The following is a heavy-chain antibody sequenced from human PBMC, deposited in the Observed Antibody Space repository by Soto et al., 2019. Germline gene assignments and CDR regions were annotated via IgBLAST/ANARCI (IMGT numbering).Heavy chain of an antibody. D-gene: IGHD5-18*01. CDR2: ISYDGSNK. CDR1: GFTFSSYA. J-gene: IGHJ5*02. Sequence: AGGSLRLSCAASGFTFSSYAMHWVRQAPGKGLEWVAVISYDGSNKYYTGSVKGRFTISRDNSKNTLYLQMNSLRAEDTAVYYCARDQVRDSYGYNWFDPWGQGTLVTVSS. CDR3: ARDQVRDSYGYNWFDP. V-gene: IGHV3-30-3*01.